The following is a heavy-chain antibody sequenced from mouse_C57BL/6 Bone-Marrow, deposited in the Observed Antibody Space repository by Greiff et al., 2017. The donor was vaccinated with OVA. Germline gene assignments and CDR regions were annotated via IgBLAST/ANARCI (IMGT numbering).Heavy chain of an antibody. CDR2: IDPSDSYT. CDR3: AVYSNYDYYAMDY. CDR1: GYTFTSYW. J-gene: IGHJ4*01. Sequence: QVQLQQPGAELVRPGTSVKLSCKASGYTFTSYWMHWVKQRPGQGLEWIGVIDPSDSYTNYNQKFKGKATLTVAKSSSTDYMQRSGLTSEDSAVYYGAVYSNYDYYAMDYWGQGTSVTVSS. D-gene: IGHD2-5*01. V-gene: IGHV1-59*01.